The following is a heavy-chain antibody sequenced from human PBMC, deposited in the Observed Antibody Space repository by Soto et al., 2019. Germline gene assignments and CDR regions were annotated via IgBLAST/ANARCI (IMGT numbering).Heavy chain of an antibody. D-gene: IGHD3-10*01. V-gene: IGHV1-46*01. CDR3: ARPEGYGSGSYYFDS. CDR2: VYVTGTGS. J-gene: IGHJ4*02. Sequence: ASVKVSCKASGYPFTTYHLHWVRQAPGQGLEWMGIVYVTGTGSRSAQKFQGRLTMTRDRSTSTVYMELSSLRSEDTAVYYCARPEGYGSGSYYFDSWGQGTLVTVSS. CDR1: GYPFTTYH.